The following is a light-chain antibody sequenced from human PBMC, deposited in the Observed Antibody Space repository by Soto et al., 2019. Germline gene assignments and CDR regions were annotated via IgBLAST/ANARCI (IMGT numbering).Light chain of an antibody. V-gene: IGKV3-20*01. J-gene: IGKJ1*01. Sequence: EIVLTQPPGTLSLSPGERATLSCRSSQSVSSSYLAWYQQKPGQARRLLIYGASSRATRIPDRFSGSGSGNDLTLTISRLVPEDCGVYYCRQYCSSPPWTVGQGTKVEIK. CDR2: GAS. CDR1: QSVSSSY. CDR3: RQYCSSPPWT.